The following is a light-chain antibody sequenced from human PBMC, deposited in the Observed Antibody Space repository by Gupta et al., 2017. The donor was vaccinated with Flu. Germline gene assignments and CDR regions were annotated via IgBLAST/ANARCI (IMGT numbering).Light chain of an antibody. J-gene: IGKJ5*01. Sequence: EIVMTQSPATLSVSPGERATLSCRASQSVSSNLAWYQQKPGQAPRLLIYGASTRATGIPARFSGSGAGTEFTLTISSRQSEDFAVYYCQQYNNWPPVTFGQGTRLEIK. V-gene: IGKV3-15*01. CDR1: QSVSSN. CDR3: QQYNNWPPVT. CDR2: GAS.